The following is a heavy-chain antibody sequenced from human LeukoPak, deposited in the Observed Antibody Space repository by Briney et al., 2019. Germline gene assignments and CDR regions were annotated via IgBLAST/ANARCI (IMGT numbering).Heavy chain of an antibody. Sequence: PGGSLRLSCAASGFSFSDYDIHWVRQAPGKGLEWVTFIRYDGTNTYADSVKGRFTISRDNSKNTVYLQMNSLRAEDTAVYYCARIETLRYHFDYWGQGTLVTVSS. CDR2: IRYDGTNT. CDR3: ARIETLRYHFDY. CDR1: GFSFSDYD. D-gene: IGHD4-17*01. V-gene: IGHV3-30*02. J-gene: IGHJ4*02.